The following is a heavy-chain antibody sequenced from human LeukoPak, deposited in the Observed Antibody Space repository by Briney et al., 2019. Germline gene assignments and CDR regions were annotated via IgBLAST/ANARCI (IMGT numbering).Heavy chain of an antibody. CDR2: IYYSGST. CDR1: GGSISSGGYY. Sequence: PSETLSLTCTVSGGSISSGGYYWGWIRQHPGKGLEWIGYIYYSGSTYYNPSLKSRVTIPVDTSKNQFSLKLSSVTAADTAVYYCAVGYYGSGTPFDYWGQGTLVTVSS. D-gene: IGHD3-10*01. V-gene: IGHV4-31*03. CDR3: AVGYYGSGTPFDY. J-gene: IGHJ4*02.